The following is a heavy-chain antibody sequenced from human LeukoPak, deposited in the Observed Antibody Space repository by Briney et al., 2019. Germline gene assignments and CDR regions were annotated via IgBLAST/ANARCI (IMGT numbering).Heavy chain of an antibody. D-gene: IGHD2-2*01. CDR1: GGSFRGYY. CDR2: INHIGST. V-gene: IGHV4-34*01. Sequence: NPSETLSLTCAVYGGSFRGYYWSWIRQPPGKGLDWIGEINHIGSTNYKQSLNNRVTISVNTSNNQFSLKLSSVTAADTAVYYCARGRQGVVVPAARKLSRRWFDPWGQGTLVTVSS. CDR3: ARGRQGVVVPAARKLSRRWFDP. J-gene: IGHJ5*02.